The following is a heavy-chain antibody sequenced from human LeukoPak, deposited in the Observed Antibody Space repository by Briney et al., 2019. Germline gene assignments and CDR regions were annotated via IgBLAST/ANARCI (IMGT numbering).Heavy chain of an antibody. D-gene: IGHD3-10*01. CDR2: IYPGDSDT. J-gene: IGHJ3*02. Sequence: GGSLRLSCTGSGYRFSTYWIGWVRQMTGKGLEWMGIIYPGDSDTRYSPSFQGQVTITADKSISTAYLQWSNLKASDTAMYYCARHAVYYGSGNRAFDIWGQGTMVTVSS. CDR1: GYRFSTYW. V-gene: IGHV5-51*01. CDR3: ARHAVYYGSGNRAFDI.